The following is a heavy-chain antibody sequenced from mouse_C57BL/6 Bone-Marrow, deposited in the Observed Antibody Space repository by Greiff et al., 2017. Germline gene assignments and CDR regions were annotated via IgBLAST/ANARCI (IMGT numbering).Heavy chain of an antibody. CDR1: GYAFTNYL. CDR2: INPGRGGT. V-gene: IGHV1-54*01. D-gene: IGHD4-1*01. Sequence: QVQLQQSGAELVRPGTSVKVSCKASGYAFTNYLIEWVKQRPGQGLEWIGVINPGRGGTNYNEKFKGKSTLTADKSSSTAYMLLSSLTSEDSAVYFCARSKNWDSWFAYWGQGTLVTVSA. CDR3: ARSKNWDSWFAY. J-gene: IGHJ3*01.